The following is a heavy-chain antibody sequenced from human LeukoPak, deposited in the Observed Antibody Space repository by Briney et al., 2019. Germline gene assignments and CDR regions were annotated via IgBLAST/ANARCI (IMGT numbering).Heavy chain of an antibody. CDR2: IKEDGTEK. J-gene: IGHJ4*02. CDR1: GFNISDFW. V-gene: IGHV3-7*01. CDR3: VRESRPGGAMGLYHNFDY. Sequence: GGSLRLSCAASGFNISDFWMTWVRQAPGKGLEWVANIKEDGTEKHLVDSVKGRFTISRVNTKNLLYLQMNSLRGDDTATYYCVRESRPGGAMGLYHNFDYWGQGTLVAVSS. D-gene: IGHD3-16*01.